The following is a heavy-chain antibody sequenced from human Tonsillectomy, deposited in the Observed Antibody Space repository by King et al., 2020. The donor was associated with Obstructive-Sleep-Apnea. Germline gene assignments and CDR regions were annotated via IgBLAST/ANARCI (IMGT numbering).Heavy chain of an antibody. D-gene: IGHD6-13*01. CDR2: ISTSSRAI. CDR1: GFTFRSDS. J-gene: IGHJ6*02. V-gene: IGHV3-48*04. CDR3: ARDRQQLVPGYYYYGLDV. Sequence: VQLVESGGGLVQPGGSLRLPCAASGFTFRSDSMNWVRQAPGKGLEWVSYISTSSRAIYYADSVKGRFIIARDNAENSLYLQMNSVRAEDTAVYWCARDRQQLVPGYYYYGLDVWGQGTTVTVSS.